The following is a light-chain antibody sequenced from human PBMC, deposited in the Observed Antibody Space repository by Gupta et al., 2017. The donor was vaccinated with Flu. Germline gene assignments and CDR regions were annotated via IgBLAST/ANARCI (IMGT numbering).Light chain of an antibody. Sequence: EIVFPQYPATLSLSRGERATLSCRASQSVSSYLAWYQQKPGQAPRLLIYDASNRATVIPARFSGSGSGTDLTLTISSLEPEDFAVYYCQQRSNWPRTFGQWTKVEIK. CDR2: DAS. J-gene: IGKJ1*01. CDR1: QSVSSY. CDR3: QQRSNWPRT. V-gene: IGKV3-11*01.